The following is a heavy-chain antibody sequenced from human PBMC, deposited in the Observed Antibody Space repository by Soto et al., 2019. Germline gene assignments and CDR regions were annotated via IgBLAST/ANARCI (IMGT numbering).Heavy chain of an antibody. J-gene: IGHJ6*02. CDR2: IVVGSGNT. D-gene: IGHD3-9*01. V-gene: IGHV1-58*01. CDR3: AADLLRYFDWLLYGNYYGMDV. Sequence: GASVKVSCKASGFTFTSSAVQWVRQAHGQRLEWIGWIVVGSGNTNYAQKFQERVTITRDMSTSTAYMELSSLRSEDTAVYYCAADLLRYFDWLLYGNYYGMDVWGQGTTVTVSS. CDR1: GFTFTSSA.